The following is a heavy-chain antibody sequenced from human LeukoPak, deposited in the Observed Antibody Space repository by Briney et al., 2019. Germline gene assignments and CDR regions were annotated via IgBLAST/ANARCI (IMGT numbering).Heavy chain of an antibody. D-gene: IGHD3-22*01. Sequence: GGSLRLSCAASGFTFSSYWMSWVRQPPGKGLEWVANIKQDGSEKYYVDSVKGRFTISRDNAKNSLYLQMNSLRAEDTAVYYCARGSVVITPYYFDYWGQGTLVTVSS. J-gene: IGHJ4*02. V-gene: IGHV3-7*01. CDR3: ARGSVVITPYYFDY. CDR1: GFTFSSYW. CDR2: IKQDGSEK.